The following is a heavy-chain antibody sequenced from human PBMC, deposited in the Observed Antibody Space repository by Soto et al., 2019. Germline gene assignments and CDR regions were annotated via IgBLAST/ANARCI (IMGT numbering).Heavy chain of an antibody. D-gene: IGHD3-10*01. V-gene: IGHV3-33*01. CDR1: GFTFSSYG. CDR2: IWYDGSNK. Sequence: PGGSLRLSCAASGFTFSSYGMHWVRQAPGKGLEWVAVIWYDGSNKYYADSVKGRFTISRDNSKNTLYLQMNSLRAEDTAVYYCARDWFRITMVRGVISMPYYYYMDVWGKATTVTVSS. J-gene: IGHJ6*03. CDR3: ARDWFRITMVRGVISMPYYYYMDV.